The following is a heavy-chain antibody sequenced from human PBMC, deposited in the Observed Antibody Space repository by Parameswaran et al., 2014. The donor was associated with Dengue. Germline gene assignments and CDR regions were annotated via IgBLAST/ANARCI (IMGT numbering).Heavy chain of an antibody. J-gene: IGHJ4*02. CDR3: ARVARSLKLSFDY. CDR1: GGSMSSDDNY. Sequence: ASETLSLTCSVSGGSMSSDDNYWSWIRQDPGEGLEWIGYISDTGRTSYNPSLKSRITMSVDTSKSQFSLKLTSVSAADTAVYYCARVARSLKLSFDYWGKGILVTVSS. V-gene: IGHV4-31*03. D-gene: IGHD5-24*01. CDR2: ISDTGRT.